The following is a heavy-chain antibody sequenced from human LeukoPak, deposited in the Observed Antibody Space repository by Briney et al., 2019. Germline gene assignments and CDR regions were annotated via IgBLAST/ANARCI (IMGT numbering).Heavy chain of an antibody. V-gene: IGHV3-53*01. CDR2: IYGGGGT. J-gene: IGHJ4*02. CDR3: AKRWFLDY. D-gene: IGHD4-23*01. CDR1: GFTVSNSY. Sequence: GGSLRLSCAASGFTVSNSYMSWVRQAPGKGLEWVSAIYGGGGTYYADSVKGRFTISRDNSKNTLYLQMNSLRAEDTAVYYCAKRWFLDYWGQGTLVTVSS.